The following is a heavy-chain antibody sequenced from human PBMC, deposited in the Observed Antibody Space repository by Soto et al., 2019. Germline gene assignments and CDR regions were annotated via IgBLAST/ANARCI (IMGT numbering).Heavy chain of an antibody. J-gene: IGHJ4*02. Sequence: QVQLVQSGAEVKKPGASVKVSCKASGYTFTSYYMHWVRQAPGQGLEWMGIINPRGGSTSYAQKFQGRVTMTRDTSTRTVYMELSSLRSEDTVVYYCARDRLKGSDYWGQGTLVTVSS. CDR3: ARDRLKGSDY. CDR2: INPRGGST. V-gene: IGHV1-46*01. CDR1: GYTFTSYY. D-gene: IGHD2-8*01.